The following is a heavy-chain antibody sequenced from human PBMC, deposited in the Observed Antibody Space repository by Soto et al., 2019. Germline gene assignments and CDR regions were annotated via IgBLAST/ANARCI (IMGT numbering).Heavy chain of an antibody. Sequence: QVQLQESGPGLVKPSQTLSLTCTVSGGSISSGGYYWSWIRQHPGKGLEWIGYIYYSGSTYYNYYPPSLKRRVTISVDTSKNQFSLKLSSVTAAATAVYYCARTPLLWGQGTLVTVSS. J-gene: IGHJ4*02. CDR2: IYYSGST. CDR3: ARTPLL. V-gene: IGHV4-31*03. D-gene: IGHD1-26*01. CDR1: GGSISSGGYY.